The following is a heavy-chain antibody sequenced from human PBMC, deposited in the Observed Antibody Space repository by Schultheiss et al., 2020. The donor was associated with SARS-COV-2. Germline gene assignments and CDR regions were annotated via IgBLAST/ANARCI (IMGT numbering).Heavy chain of an antibody. CDR2: ISGSGGNT. CDR1: GFTFNSYA. V-gene: IGHV3-23*01. CDR3: AKGGFGGSYGAIDY. Sequence: GGSLRLSCTVSGFTFNSYAMTWVRQAPGKGLEWVSGISGSGGNTYYADSLKGRFTISRDNSKNTLYLRMNNLRAGDTAVYYCAKGGFGGSYGAIDYWGQGTLVTVSS. D-gene: IGHD1-26*01. J-gene: IGHJ4*02.